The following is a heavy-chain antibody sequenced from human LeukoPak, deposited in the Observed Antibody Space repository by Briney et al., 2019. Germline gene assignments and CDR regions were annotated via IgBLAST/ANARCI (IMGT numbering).Heavy chain of an antibody. CDR3: ARDTGAVTTHFDY. CDR2: INPNNGGT. CDR1: GYIFTRYY. Sequence: ASVKVSCKASGYIFTRYYMHWVRQAPGQGLEWMGWINPNNGGTNYAQKFQGRVTMTRDTSTSTAYMELSRLTSDDTAVCYCARDTGAVTTHFDYWGQGTLVTVSS. V-gene: IGHV1-2*02. D-gene: IGHD4-17*01. J-gene: IGHJ4*02.